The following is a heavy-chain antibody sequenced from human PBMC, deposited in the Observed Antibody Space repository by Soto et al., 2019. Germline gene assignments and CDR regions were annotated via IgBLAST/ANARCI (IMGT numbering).Heavy chain of an antibody. D-gene: IGHD6-19*01. CDR1: GFTFSSYG. CDR2: ISYDGSNK. V-gene: IGHV3-30*18. J-gene: IGHJ4*02. CDR3: AKDPSGDYSSGQFSSYYFDY. Sequence: GGSLRLSCAASGFTFSSYGMHWVRQAPGKGLEWVAVISYDGSNKYYADSVKGRFTISRDNSKNTLYLQMNSLRAEDTAVYYCAKDPSGDYSSGQFSSYYFDYWGQGTLATVSS.